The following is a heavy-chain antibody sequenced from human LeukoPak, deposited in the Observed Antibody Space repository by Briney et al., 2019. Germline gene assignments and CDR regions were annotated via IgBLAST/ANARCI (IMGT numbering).Heavy chain of an antibody. V-gene: IGHV3-30*18. CDR3: AKDSSQRVFDY. Sequence: GRSLRLSCAASGFTFSSYGMHWVRQAPGKGLEWVAVISYDGSNKYYADSVKGRFTISRDNSKNTLYLQMNSLRAEDTAVYYCAKDSSQRVFDYWGQGTLVTVSS. CDR2: ISYDGSNK. J-gene: IGHJ4*02. D-gene: IGHD6-25*01. CDR1: GFTFSSYG.